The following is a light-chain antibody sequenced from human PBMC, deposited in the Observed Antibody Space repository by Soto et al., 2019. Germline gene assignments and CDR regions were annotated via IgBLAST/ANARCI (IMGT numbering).Light chain of an antibody. CDR2: DNS. CDR3: QSYDSSLSGYVV. CDR1: SSNTGAGYD. Sequence: QSVLSQPPSVSGAPGQRVTISCTGSSSNTGAGYDVHWYRQLPGAAPKLLIYDNSNRPSGVPDRFSGSKSGTSASLAITGLQAEDEADYYCQSYDSSLSGYVVFGGGTKLTVL. J-gene: IGLJ2*01. V-gene: IGLV1-40*01.